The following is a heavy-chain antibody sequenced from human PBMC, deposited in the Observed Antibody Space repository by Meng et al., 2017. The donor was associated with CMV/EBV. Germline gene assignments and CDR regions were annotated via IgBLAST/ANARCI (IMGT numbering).Heavy chain of an antibody. D-gene: IGHD1-14*01. CDR3: ARVTSRGACAFDY. CDR2: INYSGST. CDR1: GGAISSGDHY. J-gene: IGHJ4*02. V-gene: IGHV4-30-4*08. Sequence: VQLQQSVRVLGKPSQALSLTCTVSGGAISSGDHYWSWIRQPPGKGLEWIVYINYSGSTYYNPSLRSLVTISVDTTKNQYSLKLSSVTAADTAVYYGARVTSRGACAFDYWGQGTLVTVSS.